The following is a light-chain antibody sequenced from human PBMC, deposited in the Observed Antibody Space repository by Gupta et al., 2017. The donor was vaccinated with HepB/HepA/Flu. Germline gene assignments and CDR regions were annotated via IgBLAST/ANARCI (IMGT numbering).Light chain of an antibody. CDR3: QQYNNWPPWT. CDR1: QSVSSN. V-gene: IGKV3-15*01. CDR2: GAS. Sequence: EIVMTQSPATLSVSPGERATLSCRASQSVSSNLAWYHQKSGQAPRLLVYGASTRATGIPARFSGSVSGTEFTLTISSLQSEDFAVYYCQQYNNWPPWTFGQGTKVEIK. J-gene: IGKJ1*01.